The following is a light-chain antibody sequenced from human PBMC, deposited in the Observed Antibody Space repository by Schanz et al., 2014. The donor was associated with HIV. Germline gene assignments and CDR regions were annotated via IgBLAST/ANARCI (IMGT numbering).Light chain of an antibody. J-gene: IGKJ4*01. V-gene: IGKV1-5*03. CDR2: EAS. CDR3: QKYNSAPLT. CDR1: QSISEW. Sequence: DIQMTQSPSTLSASVGDRITISCRASQSISEWLAWYQQRPGQAPNLLISEASTLESGVPSRFSGTGSGTEFTLTITSLQPDDFATYYCQKYNSAPLTFGGGTKVEI.